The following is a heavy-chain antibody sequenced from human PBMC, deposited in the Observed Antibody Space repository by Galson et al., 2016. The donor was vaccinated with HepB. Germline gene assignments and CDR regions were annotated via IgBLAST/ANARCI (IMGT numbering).Heavy chain of an antibody. V-gene: IGHV3-30*04. Sequence: SLRLSCADSGSTFSDNAMHWVRQAPGKGLEWVALISFDGTEKYYADSVRGRFTISRDNSRNTLYLQMNSLRADDTAVYYCARDRGDYVWGSSRLVTAYYYGVDVWGQGTTVTVSS. D-gene: IGHD3-16*02. CDR3: ARDRGDYVWGSSRLVTAYYYGVDV. CDR2: ISFDGTEK. J-gene: IGHJ6*02. CDR1: GSTFSDNA.